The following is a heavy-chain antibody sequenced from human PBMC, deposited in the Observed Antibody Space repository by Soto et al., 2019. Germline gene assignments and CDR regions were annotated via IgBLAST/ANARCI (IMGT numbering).Heavy chain of an antibody. J-gene: IGHJ4*02. Sequence: ASVKVSCKASRYTFTGYYMHWVRQAPEQGLEWMGWINPNSGGTNYAQKFQGWVTMTRDTSISTAYMELSRLRSGDTAVYSCARDGSETYYYDSSGQYYLDYWGQGTLVTVSS. CDR2: INPNSGGT. CDR1: RYTFTGYY. D-gene: IGHD3-22*01. CDR3: ARDGSETYYYDSSGQYYLDY. V-gene: IGHV1-2*04.